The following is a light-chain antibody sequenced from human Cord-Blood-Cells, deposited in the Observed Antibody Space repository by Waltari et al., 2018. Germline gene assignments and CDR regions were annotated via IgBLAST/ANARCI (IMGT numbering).Light chain of an antibody. Sequence: AIRMTQSPSSFSASTGDRVTITCRASQGISSYLAWYQQIPGKAPKLLIYAASTLQSGVPSRFSGSGSGTDFTLTISCLQSEDFATYYCQQYYSYPTITFGQGTRLEIK. V-gene: IGKV1-8*01. CDR2: AAS. CDR1: QGISSY. CDR3: QQYYSYPTIT. J-gene: IGKJ5*01.